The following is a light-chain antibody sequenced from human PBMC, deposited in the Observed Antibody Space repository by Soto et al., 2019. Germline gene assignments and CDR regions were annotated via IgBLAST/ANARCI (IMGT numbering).Light chain of an antibody. CDR2: GES. J-gene: IGKJ1*01. V-gene: IGKV3-15*01. CDR1: QSVSSN. Sequence: EIFLTQSPFTLSLSPVEIATLSCRASQSVSSNYLAWYQQKPGQAPRLLIYGESTRATGIPARFSGSGSGTEFTLTISSLQSEDFAVYYCQQCNNWPRTFGQGTKVDI. CDR3: QQCNNWPRT.